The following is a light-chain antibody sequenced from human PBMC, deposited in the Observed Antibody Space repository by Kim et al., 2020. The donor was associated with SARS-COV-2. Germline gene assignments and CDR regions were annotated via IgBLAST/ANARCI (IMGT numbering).Light chain of an antibody. V-gene: IGKV3-11*01. CDR2: DAS. Sequence: LSPGERATLSGRASQSLNSYLAWYQQKPGQAPRLLIYDASSRATGVTARFSGSESGTDFTLTISSLEPEDFAVYYCQQRRNWPLTFGGGTKVDIK. J-gene: IGKJ4*01. CDR1: QSLNSY. CDR3: QQRRNWPLT.